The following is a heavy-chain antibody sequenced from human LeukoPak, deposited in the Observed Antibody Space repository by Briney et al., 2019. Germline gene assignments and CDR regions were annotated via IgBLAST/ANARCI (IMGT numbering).Heavy chain of an antibody. Sequence: SETLSLTCTVSGGSISSYYWSWIRQPPGKGLEWIGYIYYSGSTNYNPSLKSRVTISVDTSKNQFSLKLSSVTAADTAVYYCARWGHQLLRPNWFDPWGQGTLVTVSS. CDR2: IYYSGST. CDR3: ARWGHQLLRPNWFDP. D-gene: IGHD2-2*01. J-gene: IGHJ5*02. CDR1: GGSISSYY. V-gene: IGHV4-59*01.